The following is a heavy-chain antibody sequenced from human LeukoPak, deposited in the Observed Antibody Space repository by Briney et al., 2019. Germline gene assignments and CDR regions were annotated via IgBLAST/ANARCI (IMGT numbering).Heavy chain of an antibody. D-gene: IGHD1-7*01. CDR3: AKEPVAEGTGTTGFDL. V-gene: IGHV3-23*01. CDR2: SGSGGNT. Sequence: SGSGGNTYYADSVTGRFPISRDNSNNTLYLQMNSLRGEDTAVYYCAKEPVAEGTGTTGFDLWGQGTLVTVSS. J-gene: IGHJ5*02.